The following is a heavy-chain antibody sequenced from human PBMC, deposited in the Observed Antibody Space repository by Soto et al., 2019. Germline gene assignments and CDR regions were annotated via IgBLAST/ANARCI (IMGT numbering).Heavy chain of an antibody. D-gene: IGHD5-12*01. Sequence: QVQVQQSGPGLVKPSETLSLTCTVSSGPSRSHNWGWIRQPPGRGLEWIGYVYYTGDTSYNPSLKSLVTISADTSPNHISLTLRSVTAADTAVYYCVRQGIDYLHGLVDVWGQGTTVSVSS. CDR3: VRQGIDYLHGLVDV. V-gene: IGHV4-59*08. J-gene: IGHJ6*02. CDR2: VYYTGDT. CDR1: SGPSRSHN.